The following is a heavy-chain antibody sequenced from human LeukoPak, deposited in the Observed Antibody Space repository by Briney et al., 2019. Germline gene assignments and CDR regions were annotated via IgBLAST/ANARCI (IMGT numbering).Heavy chain of an antibody. CDR1: RGSISSGSYY. Sequence: SETLSLTCTVSRGSISSGSYYWGWIRQPPGKGLEWIGSIYYSGSTYYNPSLKSRVTISVDTSKNQFSLNLRSVTAADTALYYCARQDYVTSYFDPWGQGTLVTVSS. V-gene: IGHV4-39*01. CDR2: IYYSGST. CDR3: ARQDYVTSYFDP. J-gene: IGHJ5*02. D-gene: IGHD4-17*01.